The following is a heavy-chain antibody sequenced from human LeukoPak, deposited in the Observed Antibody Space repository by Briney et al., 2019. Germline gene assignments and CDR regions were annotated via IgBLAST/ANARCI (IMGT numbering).Heavy chain of an antibody. CDR3: ARDFCSSTSCLDYYGMDV. CDR1: GGSISSYY. D-gene: IGHD2-2*01. CDR2: IYYSGST. Sequence: SETLSLTCTVSGGSISSYYWSWTRQPPGKGLEWIGYIYYSGSTNYNPSLKSRVTISVDTSKNQFSLKLSSVTAADTAVYYCARDFCSSTSCLDYYGMDVWGQGTTVTVSS. V-gene: IGHV4-59*01. J-gene: IGHJ6*02.